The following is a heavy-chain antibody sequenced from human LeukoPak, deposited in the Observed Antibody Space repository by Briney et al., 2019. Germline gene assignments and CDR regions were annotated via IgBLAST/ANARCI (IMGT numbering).Heavy chain of an antibody. D-gene: IGHD3-22*01. CDR3: ARPYYESSGLYVDAFDI. Sequence: ASVKVSCKASGYTLTAYYLHWVRQAPGQGLEWMGRINPNSGGTTYAQKFQGRVTMTRDTSIGTAYMELSSLRSDDTALYYCARPYYESSGLYVDAFDIWGQGTIVTVSS. CDR1: GYTLTAYY. J-gene: IGHJ3*02. V-gene: IGHV1-2*06. CDR2: INPNSGGT.